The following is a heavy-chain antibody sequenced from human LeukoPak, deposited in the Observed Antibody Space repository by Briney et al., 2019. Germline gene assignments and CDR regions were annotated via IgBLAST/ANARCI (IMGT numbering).Heavy chain of an antibody. D-gene: IGHD5-24*01. Sequence: SETLSLTCTVSGVSISSSSYYWGWIRQPPGKGLEWIGSIYYSGSTYYNPSLKSRVTISVDTSKNQFSLKLSSVTAADTAVYYCARSKYGYNSPGTIWGQGTLVTVSS. CDR2: IYYSGST. V-gene: IGHV4-39*07. CDR1: GVSISSSSYY. J-gene: IGHJ4*02. CDR3: ARSKYGYNSPGTI.